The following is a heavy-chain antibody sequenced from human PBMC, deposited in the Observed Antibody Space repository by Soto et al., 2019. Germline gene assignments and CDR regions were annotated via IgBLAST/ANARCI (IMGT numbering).Heavy chain of an antibody. Sequence: SETLSLTCTVSGGSLSRLYWTWIRQPPEQQLEWIGSTFDSGSANYSPRRNCRVIISVDTSTSQFSLKVSSVTAADTAVYYCARGGYSVPYDYWGQGTLVTVSS. J-gene: IGHJ4*02. V-gene: IGHV4-59*01. CDR1: GGSLSRLY. CDR3: ARGGYSVPYDY. CDR2: TFDSGSA. D-gene: IGHD5-18*01.